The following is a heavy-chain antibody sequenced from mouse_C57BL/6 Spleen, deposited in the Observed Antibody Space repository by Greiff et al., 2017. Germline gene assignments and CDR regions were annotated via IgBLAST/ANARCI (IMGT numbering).Heavy chain of an antibody. CDR2: IDPSDSYT. CDR1: GYTFTSYW. Sequence: QVQLQQPGAELVMPGASVKLSCKASGYTFTSYWMHWVKQRPGQGLEWIGEIDPSDSYTNYNQKFKGKSTLTVDKSSSTAYMQLSSLTSEVSAVYYCARKGAMDYWGHGTSVAVSP. V-gene: IGHV1-69*01. CDR3: ARKGAMDY. J-gene: IGHJ4*01.